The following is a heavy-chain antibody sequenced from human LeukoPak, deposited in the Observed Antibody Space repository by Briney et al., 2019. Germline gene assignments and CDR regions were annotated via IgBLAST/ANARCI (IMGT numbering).Heavy chain of an antibody. CDR1: GYTFTAYY. CDR3: SREDY. J-gene: IGHJ4*02. V-gene: IGHV1-2*02. CDR2: INPNSGGT. Sequence: GASVRVSCKASGYTFTAYYMHWVRQAPGQGLEWMGWINPNSGGTTYAQKFQGRVTMTRDTSISTAYMELSSLRSDETAVYYCSREDYWGQGTLVTVSS.